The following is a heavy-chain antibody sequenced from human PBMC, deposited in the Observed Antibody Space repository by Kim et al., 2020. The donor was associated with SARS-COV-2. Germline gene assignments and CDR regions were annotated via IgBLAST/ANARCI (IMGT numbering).Heavy chain of an antibody. Sequence: SVKVSCKASGGTFSSYAISWVRQAPGQGLEWMGGIIPIFGTANYARKFQGRVTITADESTSTAYMELSSLRSEDTAVYYCARAEERDGSWPFDYWGQGTLVTVSS. CDR3: ARAEERDGSWPFDY. CDR2: IIPIFGTA. D-gene: IGHD1-26*01. CDR1: GGTFSSYA. J-gene: IGHJ4*02. V-gene: IGHV1-69*13.